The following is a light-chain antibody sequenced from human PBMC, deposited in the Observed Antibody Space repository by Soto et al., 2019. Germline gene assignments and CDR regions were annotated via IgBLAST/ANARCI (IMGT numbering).Light chain of an antibody. V-gene: IGKV1-39*01. J-gene: IGKJ5*01. Sequence: DIQVTQSPSSLSASVGDRVTISCRASQSISGILNWYQQKPGKAPKLLIFDASSLQSGVPSRFSGRGSGSEYTLTISSLQPEDFATYFCQHSYSNFPITFGQGTRLEIK. CDR2: DAS. CDR3: QHSYSNFPIT. CDR1: QSISGI.